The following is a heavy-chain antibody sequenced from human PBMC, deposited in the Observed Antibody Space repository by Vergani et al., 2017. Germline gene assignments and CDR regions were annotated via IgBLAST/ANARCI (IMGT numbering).Heavy chain of an antibody. CDR3: AKVCGSTSCPYGGGAFDV. CDR1: GFTFNSYA. Sequence: QLLESGGGLIQPGGSLRLSCAASGFTFNSYAMTWFRQAPGKGLEWVSGINNNGGSTYYADSVKGRFPISRDNSKNKLYLQMTDLRAEDTATYYCAKVCGSTSCPYGGGAFDVWGHGTMVTVSS. J-gene: IGHJ3*01. CDR2: INNNGGST. V-gene: IGHV3-23*01. D-gene: IGHD2-2*01.